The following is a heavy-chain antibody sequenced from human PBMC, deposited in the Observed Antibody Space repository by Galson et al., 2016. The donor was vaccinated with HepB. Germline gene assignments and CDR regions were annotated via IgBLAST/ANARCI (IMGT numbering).Heavy chain of an antibody. D-gene: IGHD4-17*01. Sequence: SVKVSCKASGGTFSTYAISWVRQAPGQGLEWMGGIIPIFGTTNYAQRFQGRVTMTADESTSTAYMELSSLRSEDTAVYYCARGGYGDYVDYWGQGTLVTVSS. V-gene: IGHV1-69*13. J-gene: IGHJ4*02. CDR2: IIPIFGTT. CDR3: ARGGYGDYVDY. CDR1: GGTFSTYA.